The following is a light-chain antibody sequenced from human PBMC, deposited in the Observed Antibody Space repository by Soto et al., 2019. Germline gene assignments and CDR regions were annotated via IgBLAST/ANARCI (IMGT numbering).Light chain of an antibody. CDR1: ISDVGSYNL. J-gene: IGLJ1*01. CDR2: EVS. Sequence: QSALTQPASVSGSPGQSITISCTGTISDVGSYNLVSWYQQHPGKAPKLMIYEVSKRPSGVSNRFSGSKSGNTASLTISGLQADDEADYYCCSYAGSRKVFGTGTKLTVL. V-gene: IGLV2-23*02. CDR3: CSYAGSRKV.